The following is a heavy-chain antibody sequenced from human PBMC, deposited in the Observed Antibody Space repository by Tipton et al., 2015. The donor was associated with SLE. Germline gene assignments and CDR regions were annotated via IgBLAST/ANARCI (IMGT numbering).Heavy chain of an antibody. J-gene: IGHJ4*02. V-gene: IGHV1-8*01. CDR2: MNPHSGNT. D-gene: IGHD1-26*01. Sequence: QSGPEVKKPGASVKVSCKASGYTFTSNDINWVRQATGQGLEWMGWMNPHSGNTGFAQKFQGRVTMTRNTSISTAYMELSSLRSEDTAMYYCARGGKWELTRSFVYWGQGTLVTVSS. CDR1: GYTFTSND. CDR3: ARGGKWELTRSFVY.